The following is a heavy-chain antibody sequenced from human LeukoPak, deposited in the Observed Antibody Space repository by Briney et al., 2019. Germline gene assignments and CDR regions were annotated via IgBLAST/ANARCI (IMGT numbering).Heavy chain of an antibody. J-gene: IGHJ4*02. CDR1: GDSLSSGSSY. D-gene: IGHD3-10*02. CDR2: IYYTGST. CDR3: ARDPITMIGTHFDY. V-gene: IGHV4-61*01. Sequence: SETLSLTCTVSGDSLSSGSSYWSWIRQPPGKGLEWIVYIYYTGSTKYNPSLKSRVTISVDTSKNQFSLRVTSVTAADTAVYYCARDPITMIGTHFDYWGQGTLATVSS.